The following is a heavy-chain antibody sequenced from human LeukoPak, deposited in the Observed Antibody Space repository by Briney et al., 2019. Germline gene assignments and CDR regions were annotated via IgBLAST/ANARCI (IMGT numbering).Heavy chain of an antibody. V-gene: IGHV3-23*01. Sequence: GGSLRLSCAASGFTVSNYAMTWVRQAPGKGLEWVSSIWHSGIRTSYAGSVKGRFSISRDSSKNTLYLQMDSLRAEDTAIYYSAKDLATNTLGYFDCWGQGTLVTVSS. D-gene: IGHD2-8*01. J-gene: IGHJ4*02. CDR3: AKDLATNTLGYFDC. CDR1: GFTVSNYA. CDR2: IWHSGIRT.